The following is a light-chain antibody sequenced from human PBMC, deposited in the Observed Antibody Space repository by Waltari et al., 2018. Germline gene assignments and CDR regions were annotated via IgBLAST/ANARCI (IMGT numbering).Light chain of an antibody. J-gene: IGKJ4*01. V-gene: IGKV3-11*01. CDR1: QSVYNF. CDR3: QQRANWPPLT. CDR2: AAS. Sequence: EVVLTQSPATLSLSPGERATLSCRASQSVYNFLAWYQQKPGQAPRLLIYAASPRATGIPARFSGSGSGTDCTLTISSLEPEDVAVYYCQQRANWPPLTFGGGTKVEIK.